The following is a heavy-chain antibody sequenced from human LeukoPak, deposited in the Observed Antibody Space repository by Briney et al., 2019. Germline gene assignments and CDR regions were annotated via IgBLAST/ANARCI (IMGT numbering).Heavy chain of an antibody. Sequence: SETLSLTCTVSGGSISSSSYYWGWIRQPPGKGLEWIGSIYYRGSTYYNPSLKSRVTISVDTSKNQFSLKLSSVTAADTAVYYCARLVKSMYYDFWSGQNWFDPWGQGTLVTVSS. J-gene: IGHJ5*02. CDR2: IYYRGST. CDR1: GGSISSSSYY. D-gene: IGHD3-3*01. V-gene: IGHV4-39*01. CDR3: ARLVKSMYYDFWSGQNWFDP.